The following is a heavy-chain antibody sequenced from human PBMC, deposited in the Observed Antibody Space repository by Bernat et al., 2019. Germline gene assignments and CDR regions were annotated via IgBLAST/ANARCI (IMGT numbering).Heavy chain of an antibody. Sequence: EVQLVESGGGLVKPGGSLRLSCAASGFTFSSYSMNWVRQAPGKGLEWVSSISSSSTYIYYAESVKGRFTISRDNAENSLYLQVNSLRAEDTAVYYCARDADRLGRFDYWGQGTLVTVSS. CDR2: ISSSSTYI. J-gene: IGHJ4*02. D-gene: IGHD6-19*01. CDR3: ARDADRLGRFDY. CDR1: GFTFSSYS. V-gene: IGHV3-21*02.